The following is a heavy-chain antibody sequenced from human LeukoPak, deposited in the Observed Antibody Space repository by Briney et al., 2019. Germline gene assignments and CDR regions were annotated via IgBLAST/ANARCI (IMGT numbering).Heavy chain of an antibody. CDR1: GFTFSSYG. CDR3: AKDAHPELYDILTGLSYYYYYMDV. Sequence: GGSLRLSCAASGFTFSSYGIHWVRQAPGKGLEWVAFIRYDGSNKYHADSVKGRFTISRDNAKNSLYLQMNSLRAEDTAVYYCAKDAHPELYDILTGLSYYYYYMDVWGKGTTVTVSS. V-gene: IGHV3-30*02. J-gene: IGHJ6*03. CDR2: IRYDGSNK. D-gene: IGHD3-9*01.